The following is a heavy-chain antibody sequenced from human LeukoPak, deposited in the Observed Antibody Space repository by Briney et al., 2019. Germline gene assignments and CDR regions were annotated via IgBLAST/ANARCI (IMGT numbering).Heavy chain of an antibody. CDR1: GFNVSTTY. V-gene: IGHV3-53*01. CDR3: ARVYLYYYMDV. Sequence: GGSLRLSCAASGFNVSTTYMSWVRQAPGKGLEWVSLIYSGVTTYYADSVKGRFTISRDNSKNTLYLQMHSLRAEDTAVYYCARVYLYYYMDVWGKGTTVTVSS. CDR2: IYSGVTT. J-gene: IGHJ6*03.